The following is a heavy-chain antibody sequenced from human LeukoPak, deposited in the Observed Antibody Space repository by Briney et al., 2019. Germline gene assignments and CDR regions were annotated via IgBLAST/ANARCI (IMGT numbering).Heavy chain of an antibody. Sequence: SETLSLTCAVYGGSFSGYYWSWIRQPPGKGLEWIGEINHSGSTNYNPSLKSRVTISVGTSKNQFSLKLSSVTAADTAVYYCARRRYSSSWYRAPDWFDPWGQGALVTVSS. V-gene: IGHV4-34*01. CDR2: INHSGST. D-gene: IGHD6-13*01. CDR1: GGSFSGYY. CDR3: ARRRYSSSWYRAPDWFDP. J-gene: IGHJ5*02.